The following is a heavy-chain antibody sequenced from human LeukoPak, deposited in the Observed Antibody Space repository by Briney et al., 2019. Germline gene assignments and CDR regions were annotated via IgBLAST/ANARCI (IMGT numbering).Heavy chain of an antibody. J-gene: IGHJ6*03. V-gene: IGHV3-20*04. D-gene: IGHD1-14*01. CDR2: INWNGGST. CDR3: ARLLSPGVYYYYYYMDV. Sequence: GGSLRLSCAASGFTFDDYGMSWVRQAPGKGLEWVSGINWNGGSTGYADSVKGRFTISRDNAKNSLYLQMNSLGAEDTAVHYCARLLSPGVYYYYYYMDVWGKGTTVTISS. CDR1: GFTFDDYG.